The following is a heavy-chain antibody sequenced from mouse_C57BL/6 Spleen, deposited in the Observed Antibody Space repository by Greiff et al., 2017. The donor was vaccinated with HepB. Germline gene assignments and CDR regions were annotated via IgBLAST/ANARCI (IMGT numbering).Heavy chain of an antibody. J-gene: IGHJ2*01. V-gene: IGHV1-42*01. CDR2: INPSTGGT. CDR1: GYSFTGYY. CDR3: ARLPVLDY. Sequence: EVQLQQSGPELVKPGASVKISCKASGYSFTGYYMNWVKQSPEKSLEWIGEINPSTGGTTYNQKFKAKATLTVDKSSSTAYMQLKSLTSEDSAVYYCARLPVLDYWGQGTTLTVSS.